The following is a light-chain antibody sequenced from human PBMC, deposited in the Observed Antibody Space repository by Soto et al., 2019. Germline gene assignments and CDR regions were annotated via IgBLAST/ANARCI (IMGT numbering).Light chain of an antibody. CDR2: AAS. Sequence: DIQMTQSPSSVSASVGDTVTITCRASQDISSWVAWYQQKPGKAPKLLISAASSLQSGVPTRFGGSGSGTDFTLIISGLQPEDFATYFCQQGDSVPFTFGGGTKVEIK. CDR3: QQGDSVPFT. CDR1: QDISSW. J-gene: IGKJ4*01. V-gene: IGKV1-12*01.